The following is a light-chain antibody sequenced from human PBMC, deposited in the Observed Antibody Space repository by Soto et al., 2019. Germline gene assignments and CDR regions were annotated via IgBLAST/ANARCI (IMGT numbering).Light chain of an antibody. J-gene: IGKJ2*01. Sequence: EIVLTQSPGTLSLSPGERATLSCRVSQSVSSSYLAWYQQKPGQAPRLLIYGASSRATGIPDRFSGSGSGTDFTLTISRLEPEDFAVYYCQQYGSSPRVYTFGQGTKLEIK. CDR1: QSVSSSY. CDR2: GAS. CDR3: QQYGSSPRVYT. V-gene: IGKV3-20*01.